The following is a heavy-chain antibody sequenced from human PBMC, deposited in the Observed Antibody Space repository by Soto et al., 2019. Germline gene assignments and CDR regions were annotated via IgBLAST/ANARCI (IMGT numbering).Heavy chain of an antibody. J-gene: IGHJ2*01. V-gene: IGHV4-34*01. Sequence: QVQLQQWGAGLLKPSETLSLTCAVYGGSFSGYYWSWIRQPPGKGLEWIGEINHSGSTNYNPSLKGRVTISVATSKNQFSLKLSSVTAADTAVYYCARGERYSSGWLNWYFDLWGRGTLVTVSS. CDR3: ARGERYSSGWLNWYFDL. D-gene: IGHD6-19*01. CDR1: GGSFSGYY. CDR2: INHSGST.